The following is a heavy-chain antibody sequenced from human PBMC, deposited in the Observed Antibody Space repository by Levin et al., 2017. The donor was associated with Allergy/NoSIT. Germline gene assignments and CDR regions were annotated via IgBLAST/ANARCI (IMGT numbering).Heavy chain of an antibody. Sequence: ASVKVSCKASGYTFTSYYMHWVRQAPGQGLEWMGIINPSGGSTSYAQKFQGRVTMTRDTSTSTVYMELSSLRSEDTAVYYCARVEASRYYYGSGPFDYWGQGTLVTVSS. D-gene: IGHD3-10*01. CDR1: GYTFTSYY. CDR3: ARVEASRYYYGSGPFDY. CDR2: INPSGGST. V-gene: IGHV1-46*03. J-gene: IGHJ4*02.